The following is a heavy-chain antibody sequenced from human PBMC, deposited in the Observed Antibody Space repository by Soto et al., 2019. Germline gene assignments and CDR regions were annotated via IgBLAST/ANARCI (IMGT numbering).Heavy chain of an antibody. D-gene: IGHD2-2*01. CDR2: ISDSGDTT. Sequence: EVHLLESGGDLVQPGGSLRLSCAASGFTFSSYGMNWVRQAPGKGLEWVSAISDSGDTTYYADSVKGRFTISRDNSKNTLYLQMNSMRAEDTAVFYCAKEMGFAKPFDYCGQGTLDTVSS. CDR1: GFTFSSYG. J-gene: IGHJ4*02. V-gene: IGHV3-23*01. CDR3: AKEMGFAKPFDY.